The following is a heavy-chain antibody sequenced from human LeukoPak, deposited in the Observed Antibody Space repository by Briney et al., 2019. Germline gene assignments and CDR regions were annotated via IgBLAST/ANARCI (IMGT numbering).Heavy chain of an antibody. V-gene: IGHV4-34*01. CDR3: ARDRSLGATRAFDI. CDR2: INHSGST. Sequence: SETLSLTCAVYGGSFSGYYLSWIRQPPGKGLEWIGEINHSGSTNYNPSLKSRVTISVDTSKNQFSLKLSSVTAADTAVYYCARDRSLGATRAFDIWGQGTMVTVSS. J-gene: IGHJ3*02. CDR1: GGSFSGYY. D-gene: IGHD1-26*01.